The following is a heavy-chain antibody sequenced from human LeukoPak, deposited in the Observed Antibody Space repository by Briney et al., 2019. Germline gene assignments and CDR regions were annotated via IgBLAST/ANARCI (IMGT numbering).Heavy chain of an antibody. Sequence: AGSLRLSCAASGFTFSSYSMNWVRQAPGKGLEWVSYVSSSSSTIYYADSVKGRFTISRDNAKNSLYLQMNSLRDEDTAVYYCARDNSLRYDSSGYYIDYWGQGTLVTVSS. V-gene: IGHV3-48*02. CDR3: ARDNSLRYDSSGYYIDY. CDR2: VSSSSSTI. D-gene: IGHD3-22*01. CDR1: GFTFSSYS. J-gene: IGHJ4*02.